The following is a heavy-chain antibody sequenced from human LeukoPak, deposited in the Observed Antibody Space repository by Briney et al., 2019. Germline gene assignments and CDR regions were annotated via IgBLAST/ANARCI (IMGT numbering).Heavy chain of an antibody. CDR2: ICGSGGST. CDR1: GFTFCSYA. Sequence: GGSLRLSCAASGFTFCSYAMSWVRQGPGQGLEWGSAICGSGGSTYYADSVKGRFTISRDNSKNTLYLQMNSLRAEDTAVYYCAKGIVVVVAATPEYFQHWGQGTLVTVSS. D-gene: IGHD2-15*01. J-gene: IGHJ1*01. V-gene: IGHV3-23*01. CDR3: AKGIVVVVAATPEYFQH.